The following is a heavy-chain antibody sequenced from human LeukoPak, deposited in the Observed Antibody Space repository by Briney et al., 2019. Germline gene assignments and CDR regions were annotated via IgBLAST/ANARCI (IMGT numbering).Heavy chain of an antibody. CDR1: GFTFSSYA. J-gene: IGHJ4*02. V-gene: IGHV3-23*01. CDR3: ATGLYSGSYSGFDY. CDR2: ISGSGGST. D-gene: IGHD1-26*01. Sequence: GGSLRLSCAASGFTFSSYAMSWVRQAPGKGLDWVSAISGSGGSTYYADSVKGRFTISRDNSKNTLYLQMHSLRAEDTAVYYCATGLYSGSYSGFDYWGQGTLVTVSS.